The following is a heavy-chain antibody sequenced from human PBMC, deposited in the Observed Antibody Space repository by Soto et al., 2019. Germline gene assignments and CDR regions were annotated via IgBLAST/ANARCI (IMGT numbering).Heavy chain of an antibody. CDR2: IYDSGST. Sequence: SETLSLTCTVSGGSISSYYWSWIRQPPGKGLEWIGYIYDSGSTNYNSSLKSRVAISIDTSKNQFSLKLSSVTAADTAVYYCARGVITMVRGVTFYFYDLDVWGQGTTVTVSS. J-gene: IGHJ6*02. D-gene: IGHD3-10*01. CDR3: ARGVITMVRGVTFYFYDLDV. V-gene: IGHV4-59*12. CDR1: GGSISSYY.